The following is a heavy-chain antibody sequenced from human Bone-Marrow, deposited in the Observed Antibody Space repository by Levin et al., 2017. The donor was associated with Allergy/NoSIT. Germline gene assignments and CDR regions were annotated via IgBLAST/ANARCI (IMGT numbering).Heavy chain of an antibody. V-gene: IGHV3-13*01. D-gene: IGHD3-22*01. Sequence: GGSLRLSCAASGFTFSSYDMHWVRQATGKGLEWVSAIGTAGDTYYPGSVKGRFTISRENAKNSLYLQMNSLRAGDTAVYYCARGFPTYYYDSSGYYSPYFDYWGQGTLVTVSS. CDR2: IGTAGDT. CDR1: GFTFSSYD. J-gene: IGHJ4*02. CDR3: ARGFPTYYYDSSGYYSPYFDY.